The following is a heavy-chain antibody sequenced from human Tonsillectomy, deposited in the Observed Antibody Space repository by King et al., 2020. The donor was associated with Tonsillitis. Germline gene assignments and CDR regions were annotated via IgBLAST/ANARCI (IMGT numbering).Heavy chain of an antibody. J-gene: IGHJ6*02. CDR3: VRAFSGILFGNYYNGMDV. Sequence: VQLVESGGGVVQPGRSLRLFCAASGFTFSRYAMHWVRQAPGKGLEWVAVISYDGSKKYYADSVKGRCTISRDNSKNTLYVQMNSLRAEDTAVYYCVRAFSGILFGNYYNGMDVWGQGTTVTVSS. CDR1: GFTFSRYA. V-gene: IGHV3-30*04. CDR2: ISYDGSKK. D-gene: IGHD1-26*01.